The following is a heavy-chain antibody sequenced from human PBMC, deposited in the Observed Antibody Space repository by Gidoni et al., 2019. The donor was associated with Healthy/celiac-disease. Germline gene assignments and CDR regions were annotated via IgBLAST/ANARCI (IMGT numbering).Heavy chain of an antibody. CDR2: IYYSGST. CDR3: ARGGGYGGSGGFDY. J-gene: IGHJ4*02. D-gene: IGHD4-17*01. Sequence: QLQLQESGPGLVKPSETLSLTCTVSGGSISSSSYYWGWIRQPPGKGLEWIGSIYYSGSTYYNPSLKSRVTISVDTSKNQFSLKLSSVTAADPAVYYCARGGGYGGSGGFDYWGQGTLVTVSS. CDR1: GGSISSSSYY. V-gene: IGHV4-39*01.